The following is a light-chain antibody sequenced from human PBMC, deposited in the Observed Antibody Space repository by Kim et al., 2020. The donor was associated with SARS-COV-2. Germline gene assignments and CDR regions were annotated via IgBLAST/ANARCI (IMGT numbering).Light chain of an antibody. CDR1: QTVYAH. V-gene: IGKV3-11*01. J-gene: IGKJ5*01. CDR3: QQRQTWPVT. CDR2: DAS. Sequence: LSPGERATLSCRASQTVYAHLAWYQQKPGQAPRLLIYDASNRATGIPARFSGSGFGTDFTLTIGSLEPEDFAIYYCQQRQTWPVTFGQGTRLEIK.